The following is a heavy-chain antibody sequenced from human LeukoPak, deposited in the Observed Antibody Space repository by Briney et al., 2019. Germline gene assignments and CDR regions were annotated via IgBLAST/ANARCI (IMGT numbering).Heavy chain of an antibody. Sequence: ASVKVSCKASGYTFTSYYMHWVRQAPGQGLEWMGIINPSGGSTSYAQKFQGRVTMTRDTSTSTVYMELSSLRSEDTAVYYCAREGASTVTPRVPFDYWGQGTLVTVSS. CDR2: INPSGGST. CDR1: GYTFTSYY. D-gene: IGHD4-17*01. J-gene: IGHJ4*02. CDR3: AREGASTVTPRVPFDY. V-gene: IGHV1-46*01.